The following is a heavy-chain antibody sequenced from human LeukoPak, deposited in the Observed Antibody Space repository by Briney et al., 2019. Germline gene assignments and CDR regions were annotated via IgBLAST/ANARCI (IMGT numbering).Heavy chain of an antibody. CDR3: ARDQPTYYDFWSGYYNHMDV. J-gene: IGHJ6*03. CDR1: GFTFSSYW. D-gene: IGHD3-3*01. Sequence: GGSLRLSCAASGFTFSSYWMHWVRQAPGKGLVWVSRINSDGSSTSYADFVKGRFTISRENAKNTLYLQMNSLRAEDTAVYYCARDQPTYYDFWSGYYNHMDVWGKGTTVTVSS. CDR2: INSDGSST. V-gene: IGHV3-74*01.